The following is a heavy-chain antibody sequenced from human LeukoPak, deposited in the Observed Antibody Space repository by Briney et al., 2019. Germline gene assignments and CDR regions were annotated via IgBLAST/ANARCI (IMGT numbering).Heavy chain of an antibody. V-gene: IGHV3-48*01. CDR3: VQGPYLDY. CDR2: ITRPGTTT. D-gene: IGHD2-21*01. CDR1: GFTFSAYS. Sequence: PGESLRLSCATSGFTFSAYSMSWVRQAPGKGLEWVSHITRPGTTTYYAESVRGRFTISRDNAKNSLYLQMKSLRAEDTALYFRVQGPYLDYWGQGTLVTVSS. J-gene: IGHJ4*02.